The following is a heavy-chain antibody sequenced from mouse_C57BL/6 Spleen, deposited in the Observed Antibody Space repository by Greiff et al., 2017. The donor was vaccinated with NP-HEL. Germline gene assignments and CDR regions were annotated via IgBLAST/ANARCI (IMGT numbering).Heavy chain of an antibody. J-gene: IGHJ1*03. Sequence: EVQLQESEGGLLQPGSSTKLSCTASGFTFSDYYMAWVRQVPEKGLEWVANINYDGSSTYYLDSLKSRFIISRDNAKNILYLQMSSLKSEDTATYYCAREGDYGNSLWYFDVWGTGTTVTVSS. CDR3: AREGDYGNSLWYFDV. V-gene: IGHV5-16*01. D-gene: IGHD2-1*01. CDR2: INYDGSST. CDR1: GFTFSDYY.